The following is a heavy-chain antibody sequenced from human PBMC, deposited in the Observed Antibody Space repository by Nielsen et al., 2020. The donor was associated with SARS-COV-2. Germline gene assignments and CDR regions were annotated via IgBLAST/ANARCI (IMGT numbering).Heavy chain of an antibody. D-gene: IGHD3-9*01. CDR2: INSDGSST. Sequence: GGSLRLSCVASGFTFSSYWMHWVRQAPGKGLVWVSRINSDGSSTSYADSVKGRFTISRDNAKNTLYLQMNSLRAEDTAVYYCARDRYLGWFDPWGQGTLVTVSS. J-gene: IGHJ5*02. CDR3: ARDRYLGWFDP. CDR1: GFTFSSYW. V-gene: IGHV3-74*01.